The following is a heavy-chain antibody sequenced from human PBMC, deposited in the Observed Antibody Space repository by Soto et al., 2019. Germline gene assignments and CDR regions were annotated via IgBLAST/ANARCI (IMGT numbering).Heavy chain of an antibody. V-gene: IGHV1-69*12. D-gene: IGHD4-4*01. CDR1: GGTFSSYA. J-gene: IGHJ6*02. CDR2: IIPIFGTA. CDR3: ATSAYDYSIDYYYYGMDV. Sequence: QVQLVQSGAEVKKPGSSVKVSCKASGGTFSSYAISWVRQAPGQGLEWMGGIIPIFGTANYAQKFQGRVTITADESTSTAYMELSSLRSEDTAVYYCATSAYDYSIDYYYYGMDVWGQGTTVTVSS.